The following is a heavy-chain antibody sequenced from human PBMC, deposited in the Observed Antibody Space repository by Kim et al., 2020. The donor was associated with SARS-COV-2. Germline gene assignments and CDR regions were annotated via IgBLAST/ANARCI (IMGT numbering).Heavy chain of an antibody. Sequence: PTLKSRVTISVDTSKNQCSMKLSSVTTADSAVYYCARILDDNSGYFLVDSWGQGTLVTVSS. CDR3: ARILDDNSGYFLVDS. J-gene: IGHJ4*02. D-gene: IGHD3-22*01. V-gene: IGHV4-59*01.